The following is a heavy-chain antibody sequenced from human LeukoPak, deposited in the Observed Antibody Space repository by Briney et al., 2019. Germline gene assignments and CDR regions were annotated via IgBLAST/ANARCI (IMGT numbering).Heavy chain of an antibody. CDR1: GLTFNSYW. CDR2: IKQDGSDK. D-gene: IGHD6-19*01. CDR3: ARYNSAWKTDDY. Sequence: PGGSLRLSCAASGLTFNSYWMTWVRQAPGKGLEWVADIKQDGSDKYYAGSVKGRFTISRDNTKNSLYLQMNSLRAEDTAVYFCARYNSAWKTDDYWGQGTLVTVSS. V-gene: IGHV3-7*03. J-gene: IGHJ4*02.